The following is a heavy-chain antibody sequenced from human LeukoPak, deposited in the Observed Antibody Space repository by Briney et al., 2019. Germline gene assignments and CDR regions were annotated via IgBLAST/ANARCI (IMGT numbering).Heavy chain of an antibody. V-gene: IGHV3-23*01. Sequence: GGSLRLSCAASGFSFGNYAMSWVRQAPGKGLEWVSTISGSGSATYNAGSVKGRFTTSRDNSNNTLYLQMNSLRAEDTAVYYCAKTEAPAAIRAGSDYWGQGTLVTVSS. CDR1: GFSFGNYA. CDR3: AKTEAPAAIRAGSDY. J-gene: IGHJ4*02. CDR2: ISGSGSAT. D-gene: IGHD2-2*02.